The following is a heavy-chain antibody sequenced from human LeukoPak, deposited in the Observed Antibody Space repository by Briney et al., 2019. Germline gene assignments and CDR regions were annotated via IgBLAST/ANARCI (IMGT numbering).Heavy chain of an antibody. Sequence: GESLKISCKGSGYSFTSYWIGWVRQMPGKGLEWMGIICPGDSDTRYSPSFQGQVTISADKSISTAYLQWSSLKASDTAMYYCATGVVSSWTYNWFAPWGQGTLVTVSS. V-gene: IGHV5-51*01. D-gene: IGHD6-13*01. J-gene: IGHJ5*02. CDR3: ATGVVSSWTYNWFAP. CDR1: GYSFTSYW. CDR2: ICPGDSDT.